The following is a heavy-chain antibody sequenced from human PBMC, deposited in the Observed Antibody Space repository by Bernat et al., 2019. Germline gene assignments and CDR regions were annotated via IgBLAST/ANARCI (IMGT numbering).Heavy chain of an antibody. J-gene: IGHJ4*02. CDR2: IYPGDSDT. D-gene: IGHD3/OR15-3a*01. CDR3: ESLERSGRGFWTGSYTHFDF. V-gene: IGHV5-51*01. Sequence: EVQLVQSGAELKKPGESLKISCKGSGYSFTSYWIGWVRQMPGKGLEWMGIIYPGDSDTTYSPSFQGQVTISVDKSISTAYLQWSSLKASDTAMYYCESLERSGRGFWTGSYTHFDFWGQGTLVTVSS. CDR1: GYSFTSYW.